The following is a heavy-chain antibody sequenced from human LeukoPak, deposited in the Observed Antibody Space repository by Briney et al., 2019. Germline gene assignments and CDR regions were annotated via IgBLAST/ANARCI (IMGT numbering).Heavy chain of an antibody. Sequence: SVNVSCKASGGTFSSYAIIWVRQAPGQGLEWMGGIIPIFGTANYAQKFQGRVTITTDESTSTAYMELSSLRSEDTAVYYCAISRSRVVTAILNYWGQGTLVTVSS. CDR1: GGTFSSYA. CDR3: AISRSRVVTAILNY. J-gene: IGHJ4*02. V-gene: IGHV1-69*05. CDR2: IIPIFGTA. D-gene: IGHD2-21*02.